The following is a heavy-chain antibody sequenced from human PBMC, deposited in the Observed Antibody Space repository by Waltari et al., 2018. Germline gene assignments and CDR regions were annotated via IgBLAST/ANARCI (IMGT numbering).Heavy chain of an antibody. V-gene: IGHV1-69*02. J-gene: IGHJ4*02. Sequence: QVQLVQSGAAVKKPGSSVKVSCKAAGGTFSSYTISWVRTAPGQGLEWMGRIIPILGIANYAQKFQGRVTITADKSTSTAYMELSSLRSEYTAVYYCARTRTTVTTSSGFDYWGQGTLVTVSS. CDR2: IIPILGIA. CDR3: ARTRTTVTTSSGFDY. CDR1: GGTFSSYT. D-gene: IGHD4-17*01.